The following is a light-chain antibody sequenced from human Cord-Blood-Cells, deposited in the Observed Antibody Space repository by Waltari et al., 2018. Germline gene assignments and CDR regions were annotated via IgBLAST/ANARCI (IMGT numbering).Light chain of an antibody. CDR1: QSISSW. CDR3: QQYNSYST. J-gene: IGKJ1*01. CDR2: KAS. Sequence: DIQMTQSPSTLSASVGDRVTITCRASQSISSWLAWYQQKPGKAPKLLIYKASSLESGVPSRFSGCGSGIEFTLSISCLQPDDFASYYCQQYNSYSTFGQGTKVEIK. V-gene: IGKV1-5*03.